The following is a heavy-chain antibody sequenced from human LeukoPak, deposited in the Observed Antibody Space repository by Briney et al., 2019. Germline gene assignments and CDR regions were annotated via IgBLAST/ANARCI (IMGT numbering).Heavy chain of an antibody. J-gene: IGHJ4*02. CDR1: GYTFTGYQ. V-gene: IGHV1-2*02. CDR2: INPNTGAT. D-gene: IGHD3-10*01. CDR3: ARDYHGSGSYSTDY. Sequence: ASVKVSCKASGYTFTGYQIHWVRQAPGQRPQWMGWINPNTGATNYAQEFQGRVTMTRDTSIGTAYMELSRLRSDDTAVYYCARDYHGSGSYSTDYWGQGTLVTVSS.